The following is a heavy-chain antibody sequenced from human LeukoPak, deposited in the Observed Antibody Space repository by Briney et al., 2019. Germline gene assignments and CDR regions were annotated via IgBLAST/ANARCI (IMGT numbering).Heavy chain of an antibody. V-gene: IGHV1-8*01. CDR1: GYTFTSYD. CDR3: ARGGVGGAFDI. CDR2: MNPNSGNT. J-gene: IGHJ3*02. D-gene: IGHD1-26*01. Sequence: ASVKVSCKASGYTFTSYDIKCVRRASGQELEWMGWMNPNSGNTGYAQKFQGRVTMTRNTSISTAYMELSSLRSEDTAVYYCARGGVGGAFDIWGQGTMVTVSS.